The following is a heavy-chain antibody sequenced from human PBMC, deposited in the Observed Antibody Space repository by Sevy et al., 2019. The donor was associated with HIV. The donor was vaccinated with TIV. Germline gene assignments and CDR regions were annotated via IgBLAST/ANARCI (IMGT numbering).Heavy chain of an antibody. CDR2: ITRNSYEAYGGTR. CDR1: GFTFDDYA. V-gene: IGHV3-49*03. J-gene: IGHJ4*02. CDR3: SRALATAVTPEYYFDY. D-gene: IGHD2-15*01. Sequence: GGPLRLSCTASGFTFDDYAMSWFRQAPGKGLEWVAFITRNSYEAYGGTREYAASVKGRFTISRDDSKSIAYLQMNSLKTEDTAMYYCSRALATAVTPEYYFDYWGQGTLVTVSS.